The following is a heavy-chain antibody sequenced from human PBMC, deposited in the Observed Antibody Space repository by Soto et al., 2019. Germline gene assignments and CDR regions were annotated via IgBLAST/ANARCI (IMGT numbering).Heavy chain of an antibody. D-gene: IGHD1-26*01. Sequence: VGSLSLSCAASGFTFSSYWMNWVRQAQWKGLEWVSSISATSTYIYYADSVKGRFSISRDKAKNSLYLQINSLRAEDTAVYYCVRDFSRIVGATADAFDVWGQGTMVTVSS. CDR1: GFTFSSYW. CDR3: VRDFSRIVGATADAFDV. V-gene: IGHV3-21*01. CDR2: ISATSTYI. J-gene: IGHJ3*01.